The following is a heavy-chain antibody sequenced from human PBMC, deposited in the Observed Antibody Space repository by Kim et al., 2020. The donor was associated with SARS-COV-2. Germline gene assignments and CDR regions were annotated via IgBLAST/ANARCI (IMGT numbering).Heavy chain of an antibody. CDR1: GFTFSSYG. CDR3: AKDLSPFGYYYGMDV. V-gene: IGHV3-30*18. D-gene: IGHD3-16*01. J-gene: IGHJ6*02. CDR2: ISYDGSNK. Sequence: GGSLRLSCAASGFTFSSYGMHWVRQAPGKGLEWVAVISYDGSNKYYADSVKGRFTISRDNSKNTLYLQMNSLRAEDTAVYYCAKDLSPFGYYYGMDVWGQGTTVTVSS.